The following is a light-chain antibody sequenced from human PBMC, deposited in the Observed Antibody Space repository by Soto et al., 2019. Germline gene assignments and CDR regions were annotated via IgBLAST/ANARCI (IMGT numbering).Light chain of an antibody. CDR1: GNDVGAYNY. J-gene: IGLJ1*01. V-gene: IGLV2-11*01. CDR2: EGT. CDR3: CSYAGSRTYV. Sequence: QSVLTQPRSVSGSPGQSVTISCTGTGNDVGAYNYVSWYLQYPGKAPKVIIFEGTKRPSGVSDRFSGSKSGNTASLTISGLQTEDEADYYCCSYAGSRTYVFGPGTKVTVL.